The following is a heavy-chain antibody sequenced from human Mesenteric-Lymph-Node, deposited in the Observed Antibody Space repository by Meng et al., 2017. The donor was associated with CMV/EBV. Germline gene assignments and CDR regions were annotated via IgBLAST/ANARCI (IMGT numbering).Heavy chain of an antibody. J-gene: IGHJ5*02. CDR2: IDPKSRGT. V-gene: IGHV1-2*02. CDR1: GDTFTDYF. CDR3: ARARTTTETGWFDP. Sequence: ASVKVSCKTSGDTFTDYFLHWVRQAPGQGREWMGWIDPKSRGTCCAQKFEGRVTITRETSTSPADMELSGLRIDDTAVYFCARARTTTETGWFDPWGQGTLVTVSS. D-gene: IGHD1-1*01.